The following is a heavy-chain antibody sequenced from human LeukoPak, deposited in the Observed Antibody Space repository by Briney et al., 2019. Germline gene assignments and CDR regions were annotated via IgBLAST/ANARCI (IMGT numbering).Heavy chain of an antibody. V-gene: IGHV4-34*01. CDR1: DDSITIYY. J-gene: IGHJ4*02. CDR2: INHSGST. CDR3: AIWFGEY. D-gene: IGHD3-10*01. Sequence: SETLSLTCTVSDDSITIYYWSWIRQPPGKGLEWIGEINHSGSTNYNPSLKSRVTISVDTSKNQFSLKLSSVTAADTAVYYCAIWFGEYWGQGTLVTVSS.